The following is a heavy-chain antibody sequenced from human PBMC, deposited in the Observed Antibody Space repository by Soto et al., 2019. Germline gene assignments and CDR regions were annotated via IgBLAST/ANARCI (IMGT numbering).Heavy chain of an antibody. CDR1: GGSFTSNNC. Sequence: KPSETLSLTCAVSGGSFTSNNCWTWVRQPPGQGLEWIGEIYRTVSTNYNPSLKSRVNISLDKSENQFSLKVTSLTAADTAVYYCASRHPGTSVDYFGQRTLCTFCS. CDR2: IYRTVST. D-gene: IGHD1-7*01. V-gene: IGHV4-4*02. CDR3: ASRHPGTSVDY. J-gene: IGHJ4*02.